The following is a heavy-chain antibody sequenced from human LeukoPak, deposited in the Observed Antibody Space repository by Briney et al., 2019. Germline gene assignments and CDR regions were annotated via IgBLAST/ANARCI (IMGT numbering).Heavy chain of an antibody. Sequence: SETLSLTCAVYGGSFSGYYWSWIRQPPGKGLEWIGSIYHSGSTYYKPSLKSRVTISVDTSKNQFSLKLSSVTAADTAVYYCARGRSGSGYDAFNIWGQGTMVTVSS. V-gene: IGHV4-34*01. CDR2: IYHSGST. CDR3: ARGRSGSGYDAFNI. D-gene: IGHD1-26*01. J-gene: IGHJ3*02. CDR1: GGSFSGYY.